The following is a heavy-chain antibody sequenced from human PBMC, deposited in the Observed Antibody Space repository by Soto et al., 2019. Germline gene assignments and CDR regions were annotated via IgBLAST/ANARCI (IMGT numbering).Heavy chain of an antibody. Sequence: QVQLQESGPGLVKPSETLSLTCTVSDGSISSYYWSWIRQPPGKGLEWIGYIYYSGSTNYNPSLKSRVTISVDTSKNQFSLKLSSVTAADTAVYYCAATQQLPTVDYWGQGTLVTVSS. J-gene: IGHJ4*02. V-gene: IGHV4-59*08. D-gene: IGHD6-13*01. CDR1: DGSISSYY. CDR3: AATQQLPTVDY. CDR2: IYYSGST.